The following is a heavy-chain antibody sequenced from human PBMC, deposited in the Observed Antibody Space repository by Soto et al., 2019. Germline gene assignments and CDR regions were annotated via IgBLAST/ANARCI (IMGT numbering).Heavy chain of an antibody. CDR1: GFTFSSYS. J-gene: IGHJ6*02. Sequence: EVQLVESGGGLVQPGGSLRLSCAASGFTFSSYSMNWVRQAPGKGLEWVSYITKSSRIIYYADSVKGRFTISRDHAKNSLDRQRNGLRDEDAAAYYGARACGRGYGMDVWGQGTTVTVSS. V-gene: IGHV3-48*02. CDR2: ITKSSRII. CDR3: ARACGRGYGMDV.